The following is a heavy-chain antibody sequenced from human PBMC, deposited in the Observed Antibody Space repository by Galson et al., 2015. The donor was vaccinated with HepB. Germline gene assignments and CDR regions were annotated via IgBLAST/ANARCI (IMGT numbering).Heavy chain of an antibody. CDR2: IIPIFGSG. CDR3: ARDFGQWFGELEGFFDI. V-gene: IGHV1-69*13. CDR1: GGNFSSSA. J-gene: IGHJ3*02. Sequence: SVKVSCKASGGNFSSSAVNWVRRAPGQGLEWMGNIIPIFGSGTYAQKFQGRVTITADESTSTAYMELSSLTSEDTAVYYCARDFGQWFGELEGFFDIWGQGTKVTVSS. D-gene: IGHD3-10*01.